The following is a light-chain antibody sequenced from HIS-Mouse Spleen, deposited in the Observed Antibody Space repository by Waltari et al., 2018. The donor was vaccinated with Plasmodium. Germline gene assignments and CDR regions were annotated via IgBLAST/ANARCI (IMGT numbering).Light chain of an antibody. V-gene: IGLV3-10*01. Sequence: SYELTQPPSVSVSPGQTASITCSGDALPNKYAYWYQQKSGQAPVLVIYEDSKRPSGIPERFSGSRSGTMATLTISGAQVEDEADYYCYSTDSSGNHRVFGGGTKLTVL. CDR3: YSTDSSGNHRV. CDR1: ALPNKY. CDR2: EDS. J-gene: IGLJ3*02.